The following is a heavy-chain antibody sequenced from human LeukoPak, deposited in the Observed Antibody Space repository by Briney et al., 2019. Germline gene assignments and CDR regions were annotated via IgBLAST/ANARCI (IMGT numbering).Heavy chain of an antibody. D-gene: IGHD5-24*01. Sequence: SETLSLTCTVSGGSISSSSYYWGWIRQPPGKGLEWIGSIYYSGSTYYNPSLKSRVTISVDTSKNQFSLKLSSVTAADTAVYYCASRDGYHFDYWGQGTLVTVSS. V-gene: IGHV4-39*07. CDR3: ASRDGYHFDY. CDR1: GGSISSSSYY. J-gene: IGHJ4*02. CDR2: IYYSGST.